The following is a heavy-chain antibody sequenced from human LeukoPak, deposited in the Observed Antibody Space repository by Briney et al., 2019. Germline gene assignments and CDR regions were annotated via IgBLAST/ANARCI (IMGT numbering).Heavy chain of an antibody. V-gene: IGHV4-39*07. D-gene: IGHD6-6*01. Sequence: SETLSLTCTVSGGSISSSSYYWGWLRQPPGKGLEWIGSIYYSGSTYYNPSLKSRVTISVDTSKNQFSLKLSSVTAADTAVYYCARAPSEGSIAAPVPFDPWGQGTLVTVSS. CDR1: GGSISSSSYY. J-gene: IGHJ5*02. CDR2: IYYSGST. CDR3: ARAPSEGSIAAPVPFDP.